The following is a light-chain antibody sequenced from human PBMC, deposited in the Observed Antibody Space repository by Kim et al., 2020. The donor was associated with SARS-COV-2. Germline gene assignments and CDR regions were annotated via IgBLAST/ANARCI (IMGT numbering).Light chain of an antibody. Sequence: ASVGDRVTIICRASQDIGSYLAWFQHKPGQAPKSLIYAASSLQSGVPSKFSGSGSGTFFTLIINSLEPEDFATYYCQQYSTYPLTFGQGTRLEIK. CDR3: QQYSTYPLT. CDR1: QDIGSY. CDR2: AAS. V-gene: IGKV1-16*02. J-gene: IGKJ5*01.